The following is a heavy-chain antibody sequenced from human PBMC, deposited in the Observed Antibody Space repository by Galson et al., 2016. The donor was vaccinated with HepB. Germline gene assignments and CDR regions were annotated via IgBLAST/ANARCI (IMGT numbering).Heavy chain of an antibody. CDR1: GGAFSSYA. Sequence: SVKVSCKASGGAFSSYALSWVRQAPGQGLEWVGGIIPSFGTAHYAQKFQGRVTIRADESTSTVYMELSSLRPEDTAVDYCARNLGEAGSDYWGRGTLVIVSS. D-gene: IGHD3-16*01. CDR3: ARNLGEAGSDY. V-gene: IGHV1-69*13. CDR2: IIPSFGTA. J-gene: IGHJ4*02.